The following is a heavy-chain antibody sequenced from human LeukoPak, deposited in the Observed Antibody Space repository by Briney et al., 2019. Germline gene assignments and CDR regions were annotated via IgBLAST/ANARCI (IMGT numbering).Heavy chain of an antibody. V-gene: IGHV3-23*01. CDR1: GFTFSSYA. J-gene: IGHJ6*02. D-gene: IGHD2-2*01. CDR2: ISGSGGST. Sequence: GGSLRLSCAASGFTFSSYATSWVRQAPGKGLEWVSAISGSGGSTYYADSVKGRFTISRDNSKNTLYLQMNSLRAEDTAVYYCAKVTCSSTSCYRPDLDVWGQGTTVTVSS. CDR3: AKVTCSSTSCYRPDLDV.